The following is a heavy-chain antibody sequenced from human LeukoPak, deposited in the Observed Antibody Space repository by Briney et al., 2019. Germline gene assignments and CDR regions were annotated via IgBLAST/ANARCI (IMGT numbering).Heavy chain of an antibody. CDR2: INPISGGT. CDR3: ARERVPAAYNSLDP. V-gene: IGHV1-2*02. Sequence: APVKVSCKASGYTFTGYYMHWVRQAPGQGLEWMGWINPISGGTNYAQKFQGRVTMTRDTSISTAYMELSRLRSDDTAVYYCARERVPAAYNSLDPWGQGTLVTVSS. CDR1: GYTFTGYY. D-gene: IGHD2-2*01. J-gene: IGHJ5*02.